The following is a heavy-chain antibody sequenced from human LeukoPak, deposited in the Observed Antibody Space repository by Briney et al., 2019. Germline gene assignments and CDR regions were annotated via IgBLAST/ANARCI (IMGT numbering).Heavy chain of an antibody. CDR3: ARVLYYDYVWGSPSGYYYYGMDV. J-gene: IGHJ6*02. V-gene: IGHV1-8*01. D-gene: IGHD3-16*01. CDR2: MNPNSGNT. CDR1: GYTFTSYD. Sequence: ASVKVSCKASGYTFTSYDINWVRQATGQGLEWMGWMNPNSGNTGYAQKFQGRVTMTRNTSISTAYMELSSLRSEDTAVYYCARVLYYDYVWGSPSGYYYYGMDVWGQGTTVTVSS.